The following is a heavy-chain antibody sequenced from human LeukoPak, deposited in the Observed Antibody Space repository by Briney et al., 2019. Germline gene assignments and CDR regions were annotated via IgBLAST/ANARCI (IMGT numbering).Heavy chain of an antibody. CDR3: AIYDSSGYYHVWFDY. CDR1: GYTFTGYY. CDR2: INPNSGGT. V-gene: IGHV1-2*06. J-gene: IGHJ4*02. D-gene: IGHD3-22*01. Sequence: ASVKVSCKASGYTFTGYYMHWVRQAPGQGLEWMGRINPNSGGTNYAQKFQGRVTMTRDTSISTAYMELSRLRSDDTAVYYCAIYDSSGYYHVWFDYWGQGTLVTVSS.